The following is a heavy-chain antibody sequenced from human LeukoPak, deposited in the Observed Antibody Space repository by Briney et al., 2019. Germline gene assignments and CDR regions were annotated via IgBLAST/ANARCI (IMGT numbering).Heavy chain of an antibody. D-gene: IGHD1-26*01. Sequence: GGSLRLSCAASGFTFSYYTMNWVRQAPGKGLVWVSRIDGDGSSTSYADSVKGRFTISRDNAKNTLYLQMNSLRAEDTAVYYCARTIVGAAFDYWGQGTLVTVSS. J-gene: IGHJ4*02. CDR2: IDGDGSST. V-gene: IGHV3-74*01. CDR1: GFTFSYYT. CDR3: ARTIVGAAFDY.